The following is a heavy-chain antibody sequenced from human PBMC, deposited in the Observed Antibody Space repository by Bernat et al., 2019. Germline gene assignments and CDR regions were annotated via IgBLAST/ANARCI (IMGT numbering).Heavy chain of an antibody. Sequence: DVQLVESGGGLVQPGGSLRLSCAASAFTFSKYWMSWVRQAPGKGLEWVANIKQDGSEKYYVDSVKGRFTISRDNAKNSLYLQMNSLRAEDTAVYYCAKGKDYYYYGLDVWGQGTTVTVSS. V-gene: IGHV3-7*03. J-gene: IGHJ6*02. CDR3: AKGKDYYYYGLDV. CDR1: AFTFSKYW. CDR2: IKQDGSEK.